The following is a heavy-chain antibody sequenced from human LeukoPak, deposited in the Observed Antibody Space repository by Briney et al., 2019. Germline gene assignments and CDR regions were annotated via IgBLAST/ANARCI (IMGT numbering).Heavy chain of an antibody. D-gene: IGHD3-16*02. CDR3: ARGEYDYVWGSYRD. Sequence: ASVKVSCKTSGYSFTGYYIHWVRQAPGQGLEWMGWINPHSGDTTYAQKFQGRATMTRDTSISTAYMELSRLRSDDTAVYYCARGEYDYVWGSYRDWGQGTLVTVSS. V-gene: IGHV1-2*02. CDR2: INPHSGDT. J-gene: IGHJ4*02. CDR1: GYSFTGYY.